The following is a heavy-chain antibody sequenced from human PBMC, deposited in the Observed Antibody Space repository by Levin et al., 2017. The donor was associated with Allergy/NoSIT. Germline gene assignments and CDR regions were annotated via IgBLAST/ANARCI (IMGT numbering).Heavy chain of an antibody. Sequence: GGSLRLSCKTSRSTFTRYWFGWVRQKPGKGLELMGVIYPYDSDTRYSPSVQGQVTISADKSTSTAYLQWSGLKASDTAMYFCARLPDWSNAFDIWGQGTMVTVSS. CDR3: ARLPDWSNAFDI. V-gene: IGHV5-51*01. J-gene: IGHJ3*02. D-gene: IGHD3-9*01. CDR1: RSTFTRYW. CDR2: IYPYDSDT.